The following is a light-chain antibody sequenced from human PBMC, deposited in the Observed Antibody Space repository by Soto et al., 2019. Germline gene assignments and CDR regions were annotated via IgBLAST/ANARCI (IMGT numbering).Light chain of an antibody. CDR3: QQFYNWLLPS. CDR1: QSVSSN. CDR2: GAS. Sequence: EIVMTQSPATLSVSPGERATLSCRASQSVSSNLAWYQQKPGQAPRLLIYGASTRATGIPARFSGSGSGTEFTLTFSSLQSEDLAVYYCQQFYNWLLPSFVGGTKVEIK. V-gene: IGKV3-15*01. J-gene: IGKJ4*01.